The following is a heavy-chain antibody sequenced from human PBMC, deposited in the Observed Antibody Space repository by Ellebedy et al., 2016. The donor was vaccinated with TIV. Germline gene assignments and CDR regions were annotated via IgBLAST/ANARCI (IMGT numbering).Heavy chain of an antibody. V-gene: IGHV3-7*01. CDR1: GFNFRSYW. D-gene: IGHD4-17*01. CDR2: IRQEGDEI. CDR3: ARRASYGDYAVQVNPWFDP. J-gene: IGHJ5*02. Sequence: PGGSLRLSCAASGFNFRSYWMAWVRQAPGTGLEWVAKIRQEGDEIYYVESVKGRFTSSRDNAKNSLFLQMNSLRVEDTAVYYCARRASYGDYAVQVNPWFDPWGQGTLVTVSS.